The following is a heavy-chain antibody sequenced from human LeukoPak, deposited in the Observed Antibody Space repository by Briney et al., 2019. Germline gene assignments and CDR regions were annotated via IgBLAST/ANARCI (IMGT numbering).Heavy chain of an antibody. CDR3: ASSGWGVYYYYYMDV. V-gene: IGHV4-34*01. CDR1: GGSFSGYY. D-gene: IGHD6-19*01. CDR2: INHSGST. J-gene: IGHJ6*03. Sequence: SETLSLTCAVYGGSFSGYYWSWIRQPPGKGLEWIGEINHSGSTNYNPSLKSRVTISVDTSKNQFSLKLSSVTAADTAVYYCASSGWGVYYYYYMDVWGKGTTVTVSS.